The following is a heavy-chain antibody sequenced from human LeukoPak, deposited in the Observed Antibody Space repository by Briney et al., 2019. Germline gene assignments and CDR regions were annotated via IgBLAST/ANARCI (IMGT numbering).Heavy chain of an antibody. V-gene: IGHV5-51*01. CDR2: IYPGDSDT. CDR1: GYSFTNYW. D-gene: IGHD6-13*01. Sequence: PGESLKISCKGSGYSFTNYWIAWVRQMPGKGLEWMGIIYPGDSDTRYSPSFQGQVTISADKSISTAYLQLSSLKASDTAMYYCARRSAYSSSWPQFDYWGQGTLVTVSS. J-gene: IGHJ4*02. CDR3: ARRSAYSSSWPQFDY.